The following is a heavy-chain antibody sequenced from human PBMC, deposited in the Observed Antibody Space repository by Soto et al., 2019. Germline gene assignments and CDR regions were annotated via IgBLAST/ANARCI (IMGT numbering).Heavy chain of an antibody. Sequence: SETLSLTCAVSGGSVSSGGYSWSWIRQPPGKGLEWIGYIYHSGSTYYNPSLKSRVTISVDRSKNQFSLKLSSVTAADTAVYYCARLRDSSGYDYFDYWGQGTLVTVSS. V-gene: IGHV4-30-2*01. J-gene: IGHJ4*02. D-gene: IGHD3-22*01. CDR3: ARLRDSSGYDYFDY. CDR1: GGSVSSGGYS. CDR2: IYHSGST.